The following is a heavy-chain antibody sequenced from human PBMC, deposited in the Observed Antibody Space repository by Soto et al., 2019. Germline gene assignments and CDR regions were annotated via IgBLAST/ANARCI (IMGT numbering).Heavy chain of an antibody. Sequence: GGSLRLSCAASGFSFSSYAMSWVRQAPGKGLQWVSAMSGSGSTTFYADSVKGRFTISGDNSKNTLYLQMNSLRAEDTAVYYCAKDRRHNDFWRGYFDAFDMWGQGTMVTVSS. V-gene: IGHV3-23*01. CDR1: GFSFSSYA. CDR2: MSGSGSTT. J-gene: IGHJ3*02. D-gene: IGHD3-3*01. CDR3: AKDRRHNDFWRGYFDAFDM.